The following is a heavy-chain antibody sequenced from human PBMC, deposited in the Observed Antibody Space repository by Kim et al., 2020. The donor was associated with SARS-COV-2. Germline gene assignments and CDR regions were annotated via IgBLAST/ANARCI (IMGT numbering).Heavy chain of an antibody. V-gene: IGHV3-7*01. Sequence: GGSLRLSCAAPGFTLRRYWMTWVRQAPGKGLEWVANIKQDGSERYYVDSVKGRFTISRDNAMNSLYSQMNSLRAEDTAVYYCARDAAVTGTDGLDIWGQGTLVTVS. CDR3: ARDAAVTGTDGLDI. CDR1: GFTLRRYW. J-gene: IGHJ3*02. D-gene: IGHD6-19*01. CDR2: IKQDGSER.